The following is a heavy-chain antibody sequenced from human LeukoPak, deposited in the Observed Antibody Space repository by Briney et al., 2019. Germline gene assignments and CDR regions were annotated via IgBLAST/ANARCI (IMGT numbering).Heavy chain of an antibody. CDR2: IYYSGST. J-gene: IGHJ3*01. D-gene: IGHD2-15*01. CDR3: ARRGRAQGPLSL. CDR1: GGSFSGYY. V-gene: IGHV4-34*11. Sequence: SETLSLTCAVYGGSFSGYYWSWIRQPPGKGLEWIGYIYYSGSTNYNPSLKSRVTISVATSKNQFSLNLRSVPAADTAVYYCARRGRAQGPLSLWGQGTMVTVSS.